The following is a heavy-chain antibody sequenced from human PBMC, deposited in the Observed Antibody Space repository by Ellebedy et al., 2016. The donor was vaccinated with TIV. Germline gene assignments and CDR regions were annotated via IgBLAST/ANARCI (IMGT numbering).Heavy chain of an antibody. CDR3: ARDLPSGGYRPHKTATDAFDI. Sequence: SETLSLXCAVYGGSFSGYYWGWIRQPPGKGLEWIGSIYYSGSTYYNPSLKSRVTISVDTSKNQFSLKLSSVTAADTAVYYCARDLPSGGYRPHKTATDAFDIWGQGTMVTVSS. CDR1: GGSFSGYY. V-gene: IGHV4-34*01. J-gene: IGHJ3*02. CDR2: IYYSGST. D-gene: IGHD6-25*01.